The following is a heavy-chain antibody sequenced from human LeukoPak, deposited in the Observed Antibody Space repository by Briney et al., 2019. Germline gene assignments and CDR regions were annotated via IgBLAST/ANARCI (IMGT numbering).Heavy chain of an antibody. Sequence: PGGSLRLSCAASGFTFSSYSMNWVRQAPGKGLEWVSSISSSSSYIYYADSVKGRFTISRDNAKNSLYLQMNSLRAEDTAVYYCAIYRDGYKILFGYRGQGTLVTVSS. CDR1: GFTFSSYS. J-gene: IGHJ4*02. CDR3: AIYRDGYKILFGY. V-gene: IGHV3-21*01. CDR2: ISSSSSYI. D-gene: IGHD5-24*01.